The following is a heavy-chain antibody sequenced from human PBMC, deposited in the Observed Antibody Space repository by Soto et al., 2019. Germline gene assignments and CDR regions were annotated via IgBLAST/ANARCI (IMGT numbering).Heavy chain of an antibody. Sequence: PSETLSLRSALYGRSFSDYYWSSIRQPPGKGLEWIGEINHSGRVNYSPSLKSRVTISLDTSKNQFSLTLSAVTAADTAMYYCSTRAYDTNGYYRFDPWGQGTLVTVSS. CDR3: STRAYDTNGYYRFDP. CDR1: GRSFSDYY. D-gene: IGHD3-22*01. CDR2: INHSGRV. V-gene: IGHV4-34*01. J-gene: IGHJ5*01.